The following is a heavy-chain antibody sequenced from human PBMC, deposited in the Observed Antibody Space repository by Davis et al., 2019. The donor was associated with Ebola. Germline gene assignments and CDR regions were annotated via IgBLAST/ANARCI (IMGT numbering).Heavy chain of an antibody. Sequence: MPSETLSLTCAVSGGSISSSNWSRSASQHPGKALEWIGEIYHSGSTNYNPSLKSRVTISVDKSKNQFSLKLSSVTAADTAVYYCARRSADSSVITRGAFDIWGQGTMVTVSS. J-gene: IGHJ3*02. CDR2: IYHSGST. V-gene: IGHV4-4*02. CDR1: GGSISSSNW. CDR3: ARRSADSSVITRGAFDI. D-gene: IGHD3-22*01.